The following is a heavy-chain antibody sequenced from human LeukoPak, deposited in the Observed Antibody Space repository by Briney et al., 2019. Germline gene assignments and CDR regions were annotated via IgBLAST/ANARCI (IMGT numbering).Heavy chain of an antibody. V-gene: IGHV3-7*01. D-gene: IGHD3-3*01. CDR3: ARESLPYYDFWSGYRGGWFDP. Sequence: GGSLRLSCAASGFTFSSYWMSWVRQAPGKGLEWVANIKQDESEKYYVDSVKGRFTISRDNAKNSLYLQMNSLRAEDTAVYYCARESLPYYDFWSGYRGGWFDPWGQGTLVTVSS. J-gene: IGHJ5*02. CDR2: IKQDESEK. CDR1: GFTFSSYW.